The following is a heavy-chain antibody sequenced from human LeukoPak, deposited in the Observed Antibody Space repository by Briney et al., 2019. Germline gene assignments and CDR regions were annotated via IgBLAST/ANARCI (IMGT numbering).Heavy chain of an antibody. CDR3: AKDLHGSGSFDY. V-gene: IGHV3-30*02. D-gene: IGHD3-10*01. CDR1: GFTFSSSG. J-gene: IGHJ4*02. Sequence: PGGSLRLSCVASGFTFSSSGMHWVRQLPGKGLEWLAFMRIDESNKFCADSVKGRFTISRDSPKNTLYLQMNSLRPEDTALYYCAKDLHGSGSFDYWGQGTLVTVSS. CDR2: MRIDESNK.